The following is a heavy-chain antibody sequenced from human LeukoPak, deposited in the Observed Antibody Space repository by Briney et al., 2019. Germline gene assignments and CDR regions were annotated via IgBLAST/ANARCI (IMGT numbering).Heavy chain of an antibody. CDR3: AKDRHSSGWYIDY. J-gene: IGHJ4*02. Sequence: GGSLRLSCAASGFTFSSYGMHWVRQAPGKGLEWVAVISYDGSNKYYADSVKGRFTISRDNSKNTLYLQMNSLRAEDTAVYYCAKDRHSSGWYIDYWGQGTLVTVSS. CDR2: ISYDGSNK. D-gene: IGHD6-19*01. V-gene: IGHV3-30*18. CDR1: GFTFSSYG.